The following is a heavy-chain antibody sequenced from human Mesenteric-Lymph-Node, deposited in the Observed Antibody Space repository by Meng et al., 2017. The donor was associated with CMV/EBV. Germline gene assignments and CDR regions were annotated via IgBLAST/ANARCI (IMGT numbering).Heavy chain of an antibody. CDR3: ARYSPPLYYYDSSGSQGVDY. J-gene: IGHJ4*02. V-gene: IGHV4-59*01. Sequence: SETLSLTCTVSGGSISSYYWSWVRQSPGKGLEWIGYIYYSGSTNYNPSLKSRVTISVDTSKNQFSLKLSSVTAADTAVYYCARYSPPLYYYDSSGSQGVDYWGQGTLVTVSS. D-gene: IGHD3-22*01. CDR2: IYYSGST. CDR1: GGSISSYY.